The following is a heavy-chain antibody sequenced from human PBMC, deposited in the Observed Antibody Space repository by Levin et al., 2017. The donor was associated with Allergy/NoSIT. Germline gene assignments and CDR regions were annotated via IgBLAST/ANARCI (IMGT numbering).Heavy chain of an antibody. CDR1: GYSFTNYW. V-gene: IGHV5-51*01. J-gene: IGHJ4*02. D-gene: IGHD6-19*01. Sequence: GESLKISCKASGYSFTNYWIGWVRQMPGKGLEWMGIIYPGDSDTRYRPSFQGQVTISVDKSISTAYLQWSSLKASDTAMYYCARLRSGWLDSWGQGTLVTVSS. CDR3: ARLRSGWLDS. CDR2: IYPGDSDT.